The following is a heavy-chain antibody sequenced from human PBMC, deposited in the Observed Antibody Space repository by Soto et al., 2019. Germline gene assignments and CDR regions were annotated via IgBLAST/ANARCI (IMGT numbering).Heavy chain of an antibody. D-gene: IGHD6-13*01. CDR1: GFTFSSYA. CDR3: ARGASQQLVRTYYYYYYGMDV. V-gene: IGHV3-30-3*01. CDR2: ISYDGSNK. Sequence: VQLVESGGGVVQPGRSLRLSCAASGFTFSSYAMHWVRQAPGKGLEWVAVISYDGSNKYYADSVKGRFTISRDNSKNTLYLQMNSLRAEDTAVYYCARGASQQLVRTYYYYYYGMDVWGQGTTVTVSS. J-gene: IGHJ6*02.